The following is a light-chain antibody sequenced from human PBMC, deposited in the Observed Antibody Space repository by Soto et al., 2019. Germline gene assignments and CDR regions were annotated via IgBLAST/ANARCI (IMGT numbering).Light chain of an antibody. V-gene: IGKV3-15*01. CDR3: QQYINWPPYT. J-gene: IGKJ2*01. CDR2: GAS. Sequence: EIVMTQSPATLSVSPGDRVTLSCRASQSVSSDLAWYQQRPGQAPRLLIYGASTRATGIPARFSGTGSGTEFTLTISSLQSEDFAIYSCQQYINWPPYTFGQGTKLEIK. CDR1: QSVSSD.